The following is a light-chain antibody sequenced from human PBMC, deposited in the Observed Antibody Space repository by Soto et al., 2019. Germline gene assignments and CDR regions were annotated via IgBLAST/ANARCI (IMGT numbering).Light chain of an antibody. CDR1: QTISSW. Sequence: DIQMTQSPSTLSASVGDRVTITCRASQTISSWLAWYQQKLGKAPKLLIYKASSLEGGVPSRFSGSGSGTEFTITISSLQPDDSATYYCQQYNGTFGQGTKVEVK. V-gene: IGKV1-5*03. CDR2: KAS. J-gene: IGKJ1*01. CDR3: QQYNGT.